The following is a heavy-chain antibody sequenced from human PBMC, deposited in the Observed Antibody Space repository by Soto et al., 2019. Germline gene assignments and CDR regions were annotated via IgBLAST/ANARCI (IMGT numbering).Heavy chain of an antibody. V-gene: IGHV4-59*11. J-gene: IGHJ6*02. CDR2: IYYSGST. CDR1: GGTIVDHG. Sequence: VLGGTIVDHGWRWILQKNGKGLEWIGYIYYSGSTNYNPSLKSRVTISVDTSKNQFPLKLSSVTAADTAVYYCARGGGYYGSGSYQIIDYYYGMDVWGQGTTVTVSS. D-gene: IGHD3-10*01. CDR3: ARGGGYYGSGSYQIIDYYYGMDV.